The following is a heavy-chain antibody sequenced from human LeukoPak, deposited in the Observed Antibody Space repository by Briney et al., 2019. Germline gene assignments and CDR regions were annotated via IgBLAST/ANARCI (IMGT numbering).Heavy chain of an antibody. CDR2: ISSSGGNI. CDR3: ARENDYGDRPFDY. V-gene: IGHV3-48*03. Sequence: PGGSLRLSCAASGFTFSSYEMNWVRLAPGKGLEWVSYISSSGGNIYYADSVKGRFTISRDNAKNSLYLQMSNLRAEDTAVYYCARENDYGDRPFDYWGQGTLVTVSS. CDR1: GFTFSSYE. D-gene: IGHD4-17*01. J-gene: IGHJ4*02.